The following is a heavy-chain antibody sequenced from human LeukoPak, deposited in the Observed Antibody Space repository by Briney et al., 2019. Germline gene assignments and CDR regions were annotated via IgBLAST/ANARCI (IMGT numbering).Heavy chain of an antibody. CDR2: ISSGRTHI. V-gene: IGHV3-21*01. CDR1: GFTLSSSS. CDR3: ARCEHSSASFDY. J-gene: IGHJ4*02. D-gene: IGHD6-6*01. Sequence: GGSLRLSCAASGFTLSSSSMNWVRQAPGKGLEWVSSISSGRTHIYYADSVKGRFTISRDNARNSLYLQMNSQRAEDTAIYYWARCEHSSASFDYWGQGTLVTVSS.